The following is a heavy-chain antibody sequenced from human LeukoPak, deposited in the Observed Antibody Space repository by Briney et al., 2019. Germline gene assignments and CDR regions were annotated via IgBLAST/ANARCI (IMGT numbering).Heavy chain of an antibody. CDR3: AKFRYGYMGVDL. V-gene: IGHV4-34*01. D-gene: IGHD5-18*01. Sequence: PSETLSLTCRVYGGSSSGYYGSWIRQPPGGGLEWMGEINYSGSSNYRRSLKSRVIISVDTSKNQFSLKLRSVTAADTAVYYCAKFRYGYMGVDLWGQGTRSPSPQ. CDR1: GGSSSGYY. CDR2: INYSGSS. J-gene: IGHJ4*02.